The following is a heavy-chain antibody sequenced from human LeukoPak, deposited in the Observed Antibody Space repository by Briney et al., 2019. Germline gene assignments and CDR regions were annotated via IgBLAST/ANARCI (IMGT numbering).Heavy chain of an antibody. Sequence: SQTLSLTCTVPGGSISSGSYYWSWIRQPAGKGLEWIGRIYTSGSTNYNPSLKSRVTISVDTSKNQFFLKLSSVTAADTAVYYCAREGYGDYDGSSNFDYWGQGTLVTVSS. CDR1: GGSISSGSYY. D-gene: IGHD4-17*01. CDR3: AREGYGDYDGSSNFDY. CDR2: IYTSGST. J-gene: IGHJ4*02. V-gene: IGHV4-61*02.